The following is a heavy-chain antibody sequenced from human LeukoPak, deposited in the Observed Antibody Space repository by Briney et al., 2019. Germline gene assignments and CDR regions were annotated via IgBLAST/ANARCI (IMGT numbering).Heavy chain of an antibody. CDR2: IDTYGST. V-gene: IGHV4-61*02. J-gene: IGHJ3*02. Sequence: SETLSLTCTVSGGSISSSSYYWSWIRQPAGKGLEWIGRIDTYGSTKYNPSLKSRVTISVDTSKNQFSLSLSSVTAADTAVYYCAREFWNYRSGNLQAFHIWGQGTMVTVSS. CDR1: GGSISSSSYY. CDR3: AREFWNYRSGNLQAFHI. D-gene: IGHD3-10*01.